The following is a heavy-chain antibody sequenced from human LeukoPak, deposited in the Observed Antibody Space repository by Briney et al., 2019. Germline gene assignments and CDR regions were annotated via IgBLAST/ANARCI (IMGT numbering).Heavy chain of an antibody. CDR3: ARVRRVKLPVAAAGLTTIDY. CDR2: INPNSGGT. Sequence: ASVKVSCKASGYTFTGYYMHWVRQAPGQGLEWMGRINPNSGGTNYAQKFQGRVTMTRDTSISTAYMELSRLRSDDTAVYYCARVRRVKLPVAAAGLTTIDYWGQGTLVTVSS. CDR1: GYTFTGYY. D-gene: IGHD6-13*01. V-gene: IGHV1-2*06. J-gene: IGHJ4*02.